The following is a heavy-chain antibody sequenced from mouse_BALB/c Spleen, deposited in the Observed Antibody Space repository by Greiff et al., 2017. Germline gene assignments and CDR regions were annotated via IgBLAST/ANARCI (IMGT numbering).Heavy chain of an antibody. V-gene: IGHV1-4*01. CDR2: INPSSGYT. J-gene: IGHJ4*01. CDR1: GYTFTSYT. CDR3: ARPFPPATAMDY. Sequence: QVQLKESGAELARPGASVKMSCKASGYTFTSYTMHWVKQRPGQGLEWIGYINPSSGYTNYNQKFKDKATLTADKSSSTAYMQLSSLTSEDSAVYYCARPFPPATAMDYWGQGTSVTVSS. D-gene: IGHD3-1*01.